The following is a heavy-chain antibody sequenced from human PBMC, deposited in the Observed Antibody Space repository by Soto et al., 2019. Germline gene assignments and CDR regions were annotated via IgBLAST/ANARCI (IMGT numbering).Heavy chain of an antibody. CDR2: IACDGTNK. V-gene: IGHV3-30*18. CDR3: AKVSDRHYAMDV. J-gene: IGHJ6*02. Sequence: GGSLRLSCAASGFTFNTYGMHWVRQAPGEGLEWVAVIACDGTNKYYRDSVKGRFTVSRDNSKNTLYLLMNSLRPEDTAVYYCAKVSDRHYAMDVWGQGTTVTVSS. CDR1: GFTFNTYG.